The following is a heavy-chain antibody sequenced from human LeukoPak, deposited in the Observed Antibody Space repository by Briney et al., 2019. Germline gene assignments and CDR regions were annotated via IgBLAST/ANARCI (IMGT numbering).Heavy chain of an antibody. V-gene: IGHV4-59*02. Sequence: PSETLSLTCTVSGGSVSSYYWSWIRQPPGKGLEWIGYIYYSGSTNYNPSLKSRVTISVDTSKNQFSLKLSSVTAADTAVYYCARARVRAFDIWGQGTMVTVSS. CDR1: GGSVSSYY. CDR3: ARARVRAFDI. J-gene: IGHJ3*02. CDR2: IYYSGST. D-gene: IGHD4/OR15-4a*01.